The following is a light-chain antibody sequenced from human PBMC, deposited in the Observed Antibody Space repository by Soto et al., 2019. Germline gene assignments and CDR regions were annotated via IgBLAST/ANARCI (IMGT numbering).Light chain of an antibody. Sequence: QSVLTQPASVSGSPGRSVTISCTGTSSDVGDFNYVSWYPHLPGRAPRLIIYDVTNRPSGISYRFSASKSGRTASLTISGLQAEDEADYYCSSYSSSTTHVVFGGGTKLTVL. CDR2: DVT. V-gene: IGLV2-14*03. CDR3: SSYSSSTTHVV. CDR1: SSDVGDFNY. J-gene: IGLJ2*01.